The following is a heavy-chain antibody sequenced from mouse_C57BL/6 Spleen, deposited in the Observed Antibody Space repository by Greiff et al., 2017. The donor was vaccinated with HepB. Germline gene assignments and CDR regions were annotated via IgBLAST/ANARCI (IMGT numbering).Heavy chain of an antibody. CDR3: ARGTAPYAMDY. D-gene: IGHD3-3*01. Sequence: QVQLQQPGAELVRPGSSVKLSCKAPGYTFTSYWMHWVKQRPIQGLEWIGNIDPSDSETHYNQKFKDKATLTVDKSSSTAYMQLSSLTSEDSAVYYCARGTAPYAMDYWGQGTSVTVSS. V-gene: IGHV1-52*01. CDR1: GYTFTSYW. J-gene: IGHJ4*01. CDR2: IDPSDSET.